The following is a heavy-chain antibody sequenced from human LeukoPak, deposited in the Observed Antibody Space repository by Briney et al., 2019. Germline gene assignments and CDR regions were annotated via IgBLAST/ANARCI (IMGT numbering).Heavy chain of an antibody. CDR1: GFTFSSYA. V-gene: IGHV3-23*01. CDR2: IRSSGINT. J-gene: IGHJ4*02. Sequence: PGGSLRLSCAASGFTFSSYAMSWVRQAPGKGLESVSTIRSSGINTYYADSVKGRFTISRDNSKNTLFLQMNSLRAEDTAIYFCAKAPSSWELLIDYWGQGTLVTVSS. CDR3: AKAPSSWELLIDY. D-gene: IGHD6-13*01.